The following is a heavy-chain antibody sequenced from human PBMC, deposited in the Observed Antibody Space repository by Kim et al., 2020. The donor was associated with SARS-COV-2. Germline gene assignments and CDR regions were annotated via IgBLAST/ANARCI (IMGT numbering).Heavy chain of an antibody. CDR2: ISAYNGNT. Sequence: QAPGQGLEWMGWISAYNGNTNYAQKLQGRVTMTTDTSTSTAYMELRSLRSDDTAVYYCARDSQWENLDYWGQGTLVTVSS. CDR3: ARDSQWENLDY. D-gene: IGHD1-26*01. J-gene: IGHJ4*02. V-gene: IGHV1-18*01.